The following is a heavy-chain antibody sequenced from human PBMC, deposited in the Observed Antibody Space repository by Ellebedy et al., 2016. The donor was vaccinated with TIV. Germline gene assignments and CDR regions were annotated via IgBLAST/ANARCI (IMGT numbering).Heavy chain of an antibody. V-gene: IGHV4-30-2*01. J-gene: IGHJ4*02. CDR2: IYHSGST. D-gene: IGHD5-12*01. Sequence: SETLSLTXAVSGGSISSGGYSWSWIRQPPGKGLEWIGYIYHSGSTNYNPSLKSRVTISVDTSKNQFSLKLSSVTAADTAVYYCARETATSDYWGQGTLVTVSS. CDR1: GGSISSGGYS. CDR3: ARETATSDY.